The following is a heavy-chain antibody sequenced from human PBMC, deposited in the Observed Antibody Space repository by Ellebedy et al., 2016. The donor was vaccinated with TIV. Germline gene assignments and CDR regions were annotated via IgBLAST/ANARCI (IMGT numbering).Heavy chain of an antibody. CDR1: GFTFSDYY. D-gene: IGHD3-10*01. CDR3: ARDRTGVLDI. CDR2: ISTSSTYI. J-gene: IGHJ3*02. V-gene: IGHV3-11*06. Sequence: GESLKISCAASGFTFSDYYMSWVRQAPGKGMEWVSYISTSSTYINYADSAKGRFTISRDNADNSLYLQMNSLRADDTAVYYCARDRTGVLDIWGQGTMVTVSS.